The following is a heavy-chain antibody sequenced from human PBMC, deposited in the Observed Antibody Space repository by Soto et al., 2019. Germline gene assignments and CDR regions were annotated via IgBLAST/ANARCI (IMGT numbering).Heavy chain of an antibody. CDR3: ARDSFTVLEWLPTVYYYYMDV. D-gene: IGHD3-3*01. J-gene: IGHJ6*03. CDR1: GFTFSSYW. CDR2: IKQDGSEK. V-gene: IGHV3-7*01. Sequence: GGSLRLSCAASGFTFSSYWMSWVRQAPGKGLEWVANIKQDGSEKYYVDSVKGRFTISRDNAKNSLYLQMNSLRAEDTAVYYCARDSFTVLEWLPTVYYYYMDVWGKGTTVTVSS.